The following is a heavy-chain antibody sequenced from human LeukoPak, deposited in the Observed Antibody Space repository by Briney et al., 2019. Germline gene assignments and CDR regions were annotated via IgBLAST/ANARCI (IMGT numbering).Heavy chain of an antibody. CDR3: AREDDFWSGYRYYYYGMDV. V-gene: IGHV3-7*03. J-gene: IGHJ6*02. CDR2: IKQDGSEK. CDR1: GCTFSSYW. D-gene: IGHD3-3*01. Sequence: GGSLRLSCAASGCTFSSYWTSWVRQAPGKGLEWVANIKQDGSEKYYVDSVKGRFTISRDNAKNSLYLQMNSLRAEDTAVYYCAREDDFWSGYRYYYYGMDVWGQGTTVTVSS.